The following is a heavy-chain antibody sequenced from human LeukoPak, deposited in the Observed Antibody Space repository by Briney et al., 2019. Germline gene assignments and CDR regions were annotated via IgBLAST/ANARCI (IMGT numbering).Heavy chain of an antibody. V-gene: IGHV3-53*01. D-gene: IGHD1/OR15-1a*01. CDR3: ARDLSDTNWNNFDY. Sequence: GGSLRLSCAASGFTVSTSHMSWVRQAPGKGLEWVSFIHSGDSTYYTDSVKGRFTISSDNSKNTLYLQMNSLRAEDTALYYCARDLSDTNWNNFDYWGQGTLVTVSS. CDR2: IHSGDST. J-gene: IGHJ4*02. CDR1: GFTVSTSH.